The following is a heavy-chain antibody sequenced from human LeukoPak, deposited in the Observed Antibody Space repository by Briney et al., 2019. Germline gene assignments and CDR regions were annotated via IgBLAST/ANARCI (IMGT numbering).Heavy chain of an antibody. D-gene: IGHD3-22*01. CDR3: ATDRGVYRDSSGYSHDY. CDR2: FDPEDGET. Sequence: ASVKVSCKVSGYTLTELSMHWVRQAPGKGLEWMGGFDPEDGETIYAQKFQGRVTMTEDTSTDTAYMELSSLRSEDTAVYYCATDRGVYRDSSGYSHDYWGQGTLVTVSS. J-gene: IGHJ4*02. V-gene: IGHV1-24*01. CDR1: GYTLTELS.